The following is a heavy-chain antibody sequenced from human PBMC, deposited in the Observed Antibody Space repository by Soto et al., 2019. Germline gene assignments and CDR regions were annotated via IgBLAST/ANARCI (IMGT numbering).Heavy chain of an antibody. CDR2: IYYSGST. CDR1: GGSISSGGYY. J-gene: IGHJ5*02. Sequence: ASETLSLTCTVSGGSISSGGYYWSWIRQHPGKGLEWIGYIYYSGSTYYNPSLKSRVTISVDTSKNQFSLKLSSVTAADTAVYYCARDLGFYYDSSGYSYAGDWFDPWGQGTLVTVSS. V-gene: IGHV4-31*03. D-gene: IGHD3-22*01. CDR3: ARDLGFYYDSSGYSYAGDWFDP.